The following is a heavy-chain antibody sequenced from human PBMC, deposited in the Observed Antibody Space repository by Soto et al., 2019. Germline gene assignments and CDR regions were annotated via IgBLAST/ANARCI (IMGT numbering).Heavy chain of an antibody. D-gene: IGHD6-6*01. CDR2: IYYSGST. J-gene: IGHJ6*03. CDR1: GGSISSSSYY. Sequence: QLQLQESGPGLVKPSETLSLTCTVSGGSISSSSYYWGWIRQPPGKGLEWIGSIYYSGSTYYNPSLKSRVTVSVDTSKNQFSLKLSSMTSADTAVYYCATHFGSSAYYYYYYMDVWGKGTTVTVSS. CDR3: ATHFGSSAYYYYYYMDV. V-gene: IGHV4-39*01.